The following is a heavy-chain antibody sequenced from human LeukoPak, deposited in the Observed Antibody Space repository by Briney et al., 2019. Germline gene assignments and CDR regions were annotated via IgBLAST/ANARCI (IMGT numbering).Heavy chain of an antibody. CDR1: GFTFSNYW. D-gene: IGHD2-21*02. CDR3: ARDRRVVTAPNWFDP. Sequence: PGGSLRLSCAASGFTFSNYWMSWVRQAPGKGLEWVANIRQDGSEKYYADSVKGRFTISRDNSKNTLYLQMNSLRAEDTAVYYCARDRRVVTAPNWFDPWGQGTLVTVSS. CDR2: IRQDGSEK. J-gene: IGHJ5*02. V-gene: IGHV3-7*01.